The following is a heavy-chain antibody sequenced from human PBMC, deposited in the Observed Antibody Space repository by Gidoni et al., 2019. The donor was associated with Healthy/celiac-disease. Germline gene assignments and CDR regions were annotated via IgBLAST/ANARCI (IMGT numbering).Heavy chain of an antibody. V-gene: IGHV1-69*01. D-gene: IGHD3-22*01. Sequence: QVQLVQSGAEVKKPGSSVKVSCKASGGTFSSYAISWVRQAPGQGLEWMGGILPSFGTANYAQKFQGRVTMTADESTSTAYMELSSLRSEDTAVYYCARVGYDSSGYYFPFDYWGQGTLVTVSS. CDR3: ARVGYDSSGYYFPFDY. CDR2: ILPSFGTA. CDR1: GGTFSSYA. J-gene: IGHJ4*02.